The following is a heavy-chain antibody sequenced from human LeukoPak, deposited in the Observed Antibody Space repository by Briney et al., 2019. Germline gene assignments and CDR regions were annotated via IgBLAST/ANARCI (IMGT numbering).Heavy chain of an antibody. D-gene: IGHD3-10*01. J-gene: IGHJ4*02. CDR2: ISAYNGNT. V-gene: IGHV1-18*01. CDR3: ARGLLEEYYYGSGSYYL. Sequence: ASVKVSCKASGYTFTSYGISWVRQAPGQGLEWMGWISAYNGNTNYAQKLQGRVTMTTDTSTSTAYMELRSLRSDDTAVYYCARGLLEEYYYGSGSYYLWGQGTLVTVSS. CDR1: GYTFTSYG.